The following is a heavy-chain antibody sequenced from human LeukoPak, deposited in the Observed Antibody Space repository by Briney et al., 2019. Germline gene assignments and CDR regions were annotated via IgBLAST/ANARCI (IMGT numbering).Heavy chain of an antibody. Sequence: PSETLSLTCAVSGGSISSGGYSWGWIRQPPGKGLEWIGYIYHSGSTYYNPSLKSRVTISVDRSKNQFSLKLSSVTAADTAVYYCARGAGESVTILTYWGQGTLVTVSS. J-gene: IGHJ4*02. CDR3: ARGAGESVTILTY. D-gene: IGHD4-11*01. CDR1: GGSISSGGYS. CDR2: IYHSGST. V-gene: IGHV4-30-2*01.